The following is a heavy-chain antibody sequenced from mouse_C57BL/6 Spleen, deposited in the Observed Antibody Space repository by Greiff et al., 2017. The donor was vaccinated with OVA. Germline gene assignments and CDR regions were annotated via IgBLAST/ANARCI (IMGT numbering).Heavy chain of an antibody. CDR1: GYTFTSYG. CDR2: IYPRSGNT. J-gene: IGHJ4*01. CDR3: ARGGDYAMDY. V-gene: IGHV1-81*01. Sequence: QVQLQQPGAELARPGASVKLSCKASGYTFTSYGISWVKQRTGQGLEWIGEIYPRSGNTYYNEKFKGKATLTVDKSSSTAYMELRSLTSEASAVYFCARGGDYAMDYWGQGTSVTVSS.